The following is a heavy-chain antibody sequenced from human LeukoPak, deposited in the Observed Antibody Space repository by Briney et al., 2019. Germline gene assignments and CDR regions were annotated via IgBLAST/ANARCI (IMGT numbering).Heavy chain of an antibody. CDR2: IRSSGSDT. CDR3: ASRGDNSGHTFDY. CDR1: GFTFSDYP. V-gene: IGHV3-11*01. D-gene: IGHD5-12*01. Sequence: GGSLRLSGAASGFTFSDYPMSWIRQAPGRGLEWGSYIRSSGSDTYYADSSKGRFNLSRDNTKNAQSLEMNSPRGDDTAGYYCASRGDNSGHTFDYWGQGTLVSVSS. J-gene: IGHJ4*02.